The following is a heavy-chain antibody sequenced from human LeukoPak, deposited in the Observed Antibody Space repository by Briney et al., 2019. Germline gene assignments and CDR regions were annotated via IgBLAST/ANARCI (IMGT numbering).Heavy chain of an antibody. V-gene: IGHV3-21*01. Sequence: GGSLRLSCAASGFIFSNYAIHWVRQAPGKGLEWVSSISSSSSYIYYADSVRGRFTISRDNAKNSLYLQMNSLRAEDTAVYYCARDPGSLNWGQGTLVTVSS. J-gene: IGHJ4*02. CDR3: ARDPGSLN. CDR1: GFIFSNYA. CDR2: ISSSSSYI.